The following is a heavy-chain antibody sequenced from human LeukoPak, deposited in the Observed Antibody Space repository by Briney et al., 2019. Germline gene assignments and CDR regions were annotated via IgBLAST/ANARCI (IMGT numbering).Heavy chain of an antibody. D-gene: IGHD3-3*01. CDR2: IHHSGST. J-gene: IGHJ4*02. CDR1: GGSFSSYY. Sequence: SETLSLTCAVYGGSFSSYYWSWIRQPPGKGLEWIGEIHHSGSTNYNPSLKSRVTISADTSKNQFSLKLSSVTAADTAVYYCASGVGFWSGYWGYWGQGTLVTVSS. CDR3: ASGVGFWSGYWGY. V-gene: IGHV4-34*01.